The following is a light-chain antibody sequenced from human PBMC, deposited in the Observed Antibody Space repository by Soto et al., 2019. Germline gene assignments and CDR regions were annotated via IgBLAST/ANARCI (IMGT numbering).Light chain of an antibody. V-gene: IGKV3-20*01. CDR3: HQYAASPLT. Sequence: EIVLTQSPGTLSLSPGESTTLSCMASQSVGRNFLAWYQQTPGRAPRLLIHGASYRATGVPDRFSGSWSEADFTLTISRLEPEDFAVYYWHQYAASPLTFGGGTKVEIK. J-gene: IGKJ4*01. CDR1: QSVGRNF. CDR2: GAS.